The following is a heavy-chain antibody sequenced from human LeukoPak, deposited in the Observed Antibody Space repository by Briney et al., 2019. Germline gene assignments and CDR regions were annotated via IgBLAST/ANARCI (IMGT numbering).Heavy chain of an antibody. Sequence: PGGSLRLPSAAPGFTVSSNFISWVRQAPGQGLGWGSVIYSDGTTYYADSVKGRFTISRDNSKNTLFLQMNSLRAEDTAVYYCTSLDNSSWYGDWGQGTLVTVSS. V-gene: IGHV3-53*01. CDR1: GFTVSSNF. CDR2: IYSDGTT. CDR3: TSLDNSSWYGD. D-gene: IGHD6-13*01. J-gene: IGHJ4*02.